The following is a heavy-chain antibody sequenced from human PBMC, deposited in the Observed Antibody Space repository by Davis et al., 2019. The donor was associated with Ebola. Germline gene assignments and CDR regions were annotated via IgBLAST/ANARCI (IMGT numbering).Heavy chain of an antibody. V-gene: IGHV3-73*01. J-gene: IGHJ4*02. CDR1: GFTFSSYE. CDR3: TRSGSEEY. CDR2: IRSKANNYAT. D-gene: IGHD1-26*01. Sequence: GESLKISCAASGFTFSSYEMNWVRQASGKGLEWVGRIRSKANNYATAYAASVKGRFTISRDDSKNTAYLQMNSLKTEDTAVYYCTRSGSEEYWGQGTLVTVSS.